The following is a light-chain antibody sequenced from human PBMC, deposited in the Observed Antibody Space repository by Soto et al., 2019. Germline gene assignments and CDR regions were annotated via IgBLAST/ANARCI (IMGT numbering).Light chain of an antibody. CDR1: SSDVGAYNY. CDR2: EVS. V-gene: IGLV2-14*01. Sequence: QSVLTQPGSVSGSPGQSVTISCTGTSSDVGAYNYVSWYQQHPGKAPKLMIYEVSNRPSGVSNRFSGSKSGNTASLTISGLQADDEADYYCNSYAGDIIRFVFGTGIKVT. CDR3: NSYAGDIIRFV. J-gene: IGLJ1*01.